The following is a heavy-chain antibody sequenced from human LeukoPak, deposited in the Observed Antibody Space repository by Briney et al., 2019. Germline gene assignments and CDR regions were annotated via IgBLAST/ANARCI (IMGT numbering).Heavy chain of an antibody. D-gene: IGHD6-13*01. CDR2: IYTSGST. V-gene: IGHV4-4*07. CDR3: ARDLLSSSWYDFYYYMDV. J-gene: IGHJ6*03. CDR1: GGSFSGYY. Sequence: SETLSLTCAVYGGSFSGYYWSWIRQPAGKGLEWIGRIYTSGSTNYNPSLKSRVTMSVDTSKNQFSLKLSSVTAADTAVYYCARDLLSSSWYDFYYYMDVWGKGTMVTISS.